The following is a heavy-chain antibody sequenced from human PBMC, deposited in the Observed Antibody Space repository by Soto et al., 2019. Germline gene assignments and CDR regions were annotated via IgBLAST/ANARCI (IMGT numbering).Heavy chain of an antibody. CDR1: GGAFSSYT. D-gene: IGHD3-10*01. CDR2: IIPILGLT. CDR3: ATAYQLLEY. Sequence: QVQLVQSGAEVRKPGSSVKVSCKASGGAFSSYTINWVRQAPGQGLEWMGRIIPILGLTNYAQKFRGRVTITADTSSTTAYVELNNLRSEDTDIYYCATAYQLLEYWGQGTHVTVSS. V-gene: IGHV1-69*02. J-gene: IGHJ4*02.